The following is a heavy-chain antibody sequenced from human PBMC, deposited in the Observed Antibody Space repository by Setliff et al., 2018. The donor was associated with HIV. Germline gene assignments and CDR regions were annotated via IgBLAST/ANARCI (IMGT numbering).Heavy chain of an antibody. D-gene: IGHD3-22*01. V-gene: IGHV1-46*03. Sequence: ASVKVSCKASGYTFTSYYMHWVRQAPGPGLEWMGIINPSGGSTSHAQKFQGRVTSTRNTSISTAYMELSSLRAEDTAVYYCATGNYYDSSGYDAFDIWGQGTMVTVSS. CDR3: ATGNYYDSSGYDAFDI. CDR2: INPSGGST. J-gene: IGHJ3*02. CDR1: GYTFTSYY.